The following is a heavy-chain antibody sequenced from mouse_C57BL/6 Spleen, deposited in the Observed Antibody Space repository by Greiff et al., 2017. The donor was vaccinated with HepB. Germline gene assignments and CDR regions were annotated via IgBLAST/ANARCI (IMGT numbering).Heavy chain of an antibody. J-gene: IGHJ3*01. D-gene: IGHD1-1*01. CDR2: IDPSDSYT. CDR3: ARGLGSSYGFAY. V-gene: IGHV1-50*01. Sequence: QVQLKQPGAELVKPGASVKLSCKASGYTFTSYWMQWVKQRPGQGLEWIGEIDPSDSYTNYNQKFKGKATLTVDTSSSTAYMQLSSLTSEDSAVYYCARGLGSSYGFAYWGQGTLVTVSA. CDR1: GYTFTSYW.